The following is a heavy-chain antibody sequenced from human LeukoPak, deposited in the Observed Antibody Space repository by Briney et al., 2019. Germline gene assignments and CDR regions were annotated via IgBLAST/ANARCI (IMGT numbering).Heavy chain of an antibody. CDR3: ARDVRSTVTTVPFDY. Sequence: PGGSLRLSCAASGFTFSSYTMNWVRQAPGKGLEWVSYISSSSSYIYYADSVKGRFTISRDNAENSLYLQMNSLRAEDTAVYYCARDVRSTVTTVPFDYWGQGTLVTVSS. CDR1: GFTFSSYT. CDR2: ISSSSSYI. V-gene: IGHV3-21*01. D-gene: IGHD4-17*01. J-gene: IGHJ4*02.